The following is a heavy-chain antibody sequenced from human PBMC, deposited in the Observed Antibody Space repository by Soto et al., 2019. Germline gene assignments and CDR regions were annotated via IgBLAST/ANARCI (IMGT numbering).Heavy chain of an antibody. Sequence: SETLSLTCTVSGGSINSGGYYWSWIRQHPGKGLEWIGYIYYSGSTYYNPSLKSRVTISVDTSKDQFSLKLSSVTAADTAVYYCARGGGGFYYYYYYGMDVRRQGTTVTVSS. CDR2: IYYSGST. J-gene: IGHJ6*02. CDR3: ARGGGGFYYYYYYGMDV. V-gene: IGHV4-31*03. CDR1: GGSINSGGYY.